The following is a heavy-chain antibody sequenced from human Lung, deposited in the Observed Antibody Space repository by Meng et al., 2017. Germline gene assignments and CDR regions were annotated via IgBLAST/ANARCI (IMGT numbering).Heavy chain of an antibody. J-gene: IGHJ4*02. Sequence: QVPLLQGGPVLLKPSETLSLTCVVSGGSFSDYYWSWIRQPPGKGLEWIGEINHSGSTNYNPSLESRATISVDTSQNSLSLKLSSVTAADSAVYYCARGPTTMAHDFDYWGQGTLVTVSS. V-gene: IGHV4-34*01. CDR2: INHSGST. D-gene: IGHD4-11*01. CDR1: GGSFSDYY. CDR3: ARGPTTMAHDFDY.